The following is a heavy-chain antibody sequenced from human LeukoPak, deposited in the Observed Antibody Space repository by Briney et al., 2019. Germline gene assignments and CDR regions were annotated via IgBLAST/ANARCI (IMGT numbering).Heavy chain of an antibody. D-gene: IGHD3-22*01. V-gene: IGHV1-69*05. CDR2: IIPIFGTA. CDR3: ARDSLYYYDSRGYFPRDFQH. CDR1: GGTFSSYA. Sequence: ASVKVSCKASGGTFSSYAISWVRQAPGQGLEWMGGIIPIFGTANYAQKFQGRVTITTDESTSTAYMELSSLRSEDTAVYYCARDSLYYYDSRGYFPRDFQHWGQGTLVTVSS. J-gene: IGHJ1*01.